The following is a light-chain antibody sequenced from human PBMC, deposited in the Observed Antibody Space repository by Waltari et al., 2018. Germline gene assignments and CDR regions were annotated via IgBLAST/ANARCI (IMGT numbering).Light chain of an antibody. Sequence: EIVLTQSPATLSLSPGERATLSCRASQSVSSYLAWYQQKPGQAPRLLIYDASNRATGIPARFRGSGSGTDFTLTISSLEPEDFAVYYCQQRSNWPPITSGQGTRLEIK. V-gene: IGKV3-11*01. CDR2: DAS. J-gene: IGKJ5*01. CDR3: QQRSNWPPIT. CDR1: QSVSSY.